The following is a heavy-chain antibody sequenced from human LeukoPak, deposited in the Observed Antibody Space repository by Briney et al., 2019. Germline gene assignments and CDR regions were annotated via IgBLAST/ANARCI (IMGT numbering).Heavy chain of an antibody. D-gene: IGHD3-3*01. J-gene: IGHJ4*02. Sequence: SETLSPTCTVSGGSISSGDYYWSWIRQPPGKGLEWIGYIYYSGSTYYNPSLKSRVTISVDTSKNQFSLKLSSVTAADTAVYYCARAGAQYYDFWSGSYYFDYWGQGTLVTVSS. V-gene: IGHV4-30-4*01. CDR3: ARAGAQYYDFWSGSYYFDY. CDR1: GGSISSGDYY. CDR2: IYYSGST.